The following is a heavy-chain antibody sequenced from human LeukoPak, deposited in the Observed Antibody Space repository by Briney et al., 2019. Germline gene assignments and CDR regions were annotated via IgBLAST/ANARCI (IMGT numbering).Heavy chain of an antibody. CDR2: ISGSGGST. V-gene: IGHV3-23*01. D-gene: IGHD5-18*01. J-gene: IGHJ4*02. CDR3: AKLSGGGYSYGYTATFDY. CDR1: GFTFSSYE. Sequence: GGSLRLSCAASGFTFSSYEMNWVRQAPGKGLDWVSSISGSGGSTYYADSVKGRFTISRDNSKNTLYLQMNSLRAEDTAVYYCAKLSGGGYSYGYTATFDYWGQGTLVTVSS.